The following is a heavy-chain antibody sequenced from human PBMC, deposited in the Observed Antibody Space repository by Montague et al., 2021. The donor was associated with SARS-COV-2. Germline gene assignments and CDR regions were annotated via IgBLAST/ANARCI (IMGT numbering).Heavy chain of an antibody. CDR3: ARDRGLGVAENFDC. J-gene: IGHJ4*02. V-gene: IGHV4-34*09. CDR1: GGSFSGYY. D-gene: IGHD3-10*01. CDR2: MRLSGDS. Sequence: TLSLTCAVYGGSFSGYYWSWIRQPPGKGLEWIGYMRLSGDSHXNPSLKGRVSISIDTTKNQFSLKLNSVTAADTAVYYCARDRGLGVAENFDCWGQGTLVTVSS.